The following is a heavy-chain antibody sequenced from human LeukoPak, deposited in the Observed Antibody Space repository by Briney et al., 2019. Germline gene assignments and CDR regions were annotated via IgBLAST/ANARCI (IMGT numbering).Heavy chain of an antibody. D-gene: IGHD6-19*01. V-gene: IGHV3-30*18. Sequence: PGGSLRLSCAASGFTFSSYGMHWVRQAPGKGLEWVAVISYDGSNKYYADSVKGRFTISRDNSKNTLYLQMNSLRAEDTAVYYCAKDRVAVAGLPDSSWAFDIWGQGTMVTVSS. CDR3: AKDRVAVAGLPDSSWAFDI. CDR2: ISYDGSNK. CDR1: GFTFSSYG. J-gene: IGHJ3*02.